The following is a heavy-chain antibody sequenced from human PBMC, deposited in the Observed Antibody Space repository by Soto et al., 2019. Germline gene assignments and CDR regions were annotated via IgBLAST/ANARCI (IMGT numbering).Heavy chain of an antibody. CDR1: GFNFRGYW. J-gene: IGHJ4*02. CDR3: VRDVGFDDAN. V-gene: IGHV3-7*01. D-gene: IGHD2-2*01. Sequence: EVQLVESGGALVQPGGSLSISCAVSGFNFRGYWMSWVRQAPGKGLEWVATMNDDGSEIYYVGSVKGRFAISRDNDENSLHRQVNYVSSEDPGVYFCVRDVGFDDANWGQGTLVTVSS. CDR2: MNDDGSEI.